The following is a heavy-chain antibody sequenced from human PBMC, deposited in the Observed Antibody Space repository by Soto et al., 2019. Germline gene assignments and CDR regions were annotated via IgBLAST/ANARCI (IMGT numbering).Heavy chain of an antibody. J-gene: IGHJ4*02. CDR1: RFTFSSYS. V-gene: IGHV3-23*01. Sequence: GSLRNTVADSRFTFSSYSMSWVRQAPGKGLEWVSAISGSGGSTYYADSVKGRLTISRDNSKNTLYLQMNSLRAEDTAVYYCAKDTQYSSGWYGREGFDDWGQGTLVTVSS. CDR3: AKDTQYSSGWYGREGFDD. D-gene: IGHD6-19*01. CDR2: ISGSGGST.